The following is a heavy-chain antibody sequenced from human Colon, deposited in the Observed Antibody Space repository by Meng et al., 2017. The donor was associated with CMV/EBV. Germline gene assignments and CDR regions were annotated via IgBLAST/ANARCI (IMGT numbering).Heavy chain of an antibody. J-gene: IGHJ4*02. D-gene: IGHD1-26*01. CDR2: INPTTGAT. CDR3: ASLSGGDFDY. V-gene: IGHV1-2*02. CDR1: GYTFTGYF. Sequence: QVQLVQSGAEVKKPXXSXTVSCKASGYTFTGYFMDWVRQAPGQGLEWLGKINPTTGATNYAQKFQGRVTMTRDTSINTSYMELSRLRSDDTAVYYCASLSGGDFDYWGQGTLVTVSS.